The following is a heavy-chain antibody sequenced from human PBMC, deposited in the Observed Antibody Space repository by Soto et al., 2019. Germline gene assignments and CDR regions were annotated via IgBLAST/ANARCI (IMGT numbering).Heavy chain of an antibody. D-gene: IGHD3-10*01. CDR2: IYHSGST. Sequence: SETLSLTCAVSGGSISSSNWWSWVRQPPGKGLEWIGEIYHSGSTNYNPSLKSRVTISVDTSKNQFSLKLSSVTAADTAVYYCAKGGSGSYSNAFDIWGQGTMVT. CDR1: GGSISSSNW. CDR3: AKGGSGSYSNAFDI. V-gene: IGHV4-4*02. J-gene: IGHJ3*02.